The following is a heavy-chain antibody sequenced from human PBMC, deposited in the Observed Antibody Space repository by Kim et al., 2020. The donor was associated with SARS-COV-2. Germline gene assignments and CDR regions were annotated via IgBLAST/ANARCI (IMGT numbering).Heavy chain of an antibody. CDR2: INHSGST. CDR1: GGSFSGYY. D-gene: IGHD3-9*01. J-gene: IGHJ6*02. CDR3: ARGGLRYFDWSTYYYYGMDV. Sequence: SETLSLTCAVYGGSFSGYYWSWIRQPPGKGLEWIGEINHSGSTNYNPSLKSRVTISVDTSKNQFSLKLSSVTAADTAVYYCARGGLRYFDWSTYYYYGMDVWGQGTTVTVSS. V-gene: IGHV4-34*01.